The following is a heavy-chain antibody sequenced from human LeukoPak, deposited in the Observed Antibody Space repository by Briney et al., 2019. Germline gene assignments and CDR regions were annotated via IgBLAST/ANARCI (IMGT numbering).Heavy chain of an antibody. CDR1: GGSISSYY. Sequence: SETLSLTCTVSGGSISSYYWSWIRQPPGEGLEWIGYIYYSGSTNYNPSLKSRVTISVDTSKNQFSLKLSSVTAADTAVYYCARDVAATGIADYFQYWGQGSLVTVSS. D-gene: IGHD6-13*01. CDR3: ARDVAATGIADYFQY. J-gene: IGHJ1*01. CDR2: IYYSGST. V-gene: IGHV4-59*01.